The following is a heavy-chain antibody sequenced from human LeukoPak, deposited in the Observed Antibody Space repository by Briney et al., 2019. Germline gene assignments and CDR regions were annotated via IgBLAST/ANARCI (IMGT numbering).Heavy chain of an antibody. CDR1: GGSISSYY. V-gene: IGHV4-59*01. J-gene: IGHJ4*02. Sequence: PSETLSLTCTVSGGSISSYYWSWIRQPPGKGLEWIGYIYYSGSTNYNPSLKSRVTISVDTSKNQLSLKLSSVTAADTAVYYCARDLALGVTEDYWGQGTLVTVSS. D-gene: IGHD2-21*02. CDR2: IYYSGST. CDR3: ARDLALGVTEDY.